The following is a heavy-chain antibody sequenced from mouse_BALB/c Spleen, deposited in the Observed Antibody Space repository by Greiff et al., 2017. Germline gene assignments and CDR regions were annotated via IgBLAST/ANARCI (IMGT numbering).Heavy chain of an antibody. CDR1: GYAFTNYL. D-gene: IGHD3-2*01. Sequence: QVQLQQSGAELVRPGTSVKVSCKASGYAFTNYLIEWVKQRPGQGLEWIGVINPGSGGTNYNEKFKGKATFTADTSSNTAYMQLSSLTSEDSAVYYCARRRGTARVYARDYWGQGTSVTVSS. CDR2: INPGSGGT. CDR3: ARRRGTARVYARDY. J-gene: IGHJ4*01. V-gene: IGHV1-54*02.